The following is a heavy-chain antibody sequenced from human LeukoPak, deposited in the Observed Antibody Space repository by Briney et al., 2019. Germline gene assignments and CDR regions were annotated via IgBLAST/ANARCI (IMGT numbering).Heavy chain of an antibody. CDR1: GGSFSGYY. J-gene: IGHJ6*02. Sequence: SETLSLTCAVYGGSFSGYYWSWIRQPPGKGLEWIGEINHSGSTNYNPSLKSRVTISVDTSKNQFSLKLSSVTAADTVVYYCARGAASYYYGMDVWGQGTTVTVSS. V-gene: IGHV4-34*01. CDR2: INHSGST. D-gene: IGHD6-25*01. CDR3: ARGAASYYYGMDV.